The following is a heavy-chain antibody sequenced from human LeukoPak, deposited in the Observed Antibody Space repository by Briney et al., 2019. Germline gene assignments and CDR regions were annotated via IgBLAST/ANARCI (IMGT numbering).Heavy chain of an antibody. CDR1: GGSFSGYY. J-gene: IGHJ4*02. V-gene: IGHV4-34*01. CDR2: INHSGST. CDR3: ARYTSSWYLDF. D-gene: IGHD6-13*01. Sequence: PSETLSLTCAVYGGSFSGYYWSWIRQPPGKGLEWIGEINHSGSTNYNPSLKSRVTISVDTSKNQFSLKLSSVTPDDTAVYYCARYTSSWYLDFWGQGTLVTVSS.